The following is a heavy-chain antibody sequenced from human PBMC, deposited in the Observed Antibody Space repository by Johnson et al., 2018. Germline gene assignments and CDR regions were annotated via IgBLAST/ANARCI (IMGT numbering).Heavy chain of an antibody. CDR3: AKDWEIAAVGAGGYFNH. V-gene: IGHV3-74*01. CDR2: INSDGSST. Sequence: VQLVQSGGGLVQPGGSLRLSCAASGFTFSSYWMHWVRQAPGKGLVWVSRINSDGSSTSYADSVKGRFTISRDNSKNTLYLQMNSLRAEDTAVYYCAKDWEIAAVGAGGYFNHWGQGNLVTVSS. D-gene: IGHD6-13*01. CDR1: GFTFSSYW. J-gene: IGHJ1*01.